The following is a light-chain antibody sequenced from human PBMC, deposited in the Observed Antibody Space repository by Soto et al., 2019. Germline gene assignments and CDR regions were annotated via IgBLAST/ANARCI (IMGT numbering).Light chain of an antibody. V-gene: IGLV2-14*03. Sequence: SFITQLTPISISPRQSIAISCTGINGDVGGYKYVSWYQQHPGKAPKLLIFGVSNRPSGVSNRFSGSKSGNTASLTISGLQAEDEADYYCSSYKGSSTVFGGGTQLTV. CDR3: SSYKGSSTV. J-gene: IGLJ3*02. CDR2: GVS. CDR1: NGDVGGYKY.